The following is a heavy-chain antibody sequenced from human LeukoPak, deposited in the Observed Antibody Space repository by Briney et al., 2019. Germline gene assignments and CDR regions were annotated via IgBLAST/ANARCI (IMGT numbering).Heavy chain of an antibody. J-gene: IGHJ4*02. D-gene: IGHD5/OR15-5a*01. V-gene: IGHV4-61*01. CDR3: AREIMSRMPDY. CDR2: IYYSGST. CDR1: GGSFSSSNFY. Sequence: SETLSLTCTVSGGSFSSSNFYWGWIRQPPGKGLEWIGYIYYSGSTNYNPSLKSRVTISVDTSKNQFSLKLSSVTAADTAVYYRAREIMSRMPDYWGQGTLVTVSS.